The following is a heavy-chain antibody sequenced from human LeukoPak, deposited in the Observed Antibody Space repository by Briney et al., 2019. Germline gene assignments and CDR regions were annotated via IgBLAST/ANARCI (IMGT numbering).Heavy chain of an antibody. D-gene: IGHD3-22*01. J-gene: IGHJ5*02. Sequence: KPSRALSLTGAGTGGSISSGGYYWSWMRQPQGEGREWIGYIYHSGSTYYHPSLKSRVTISVDRSKNQFSLKLSSVTAADTAVYYCAREPTYYYDSSGYPAWGQGTLVTVSS. V-gene: IGHV4-30-2*01. CDR3: AREPTYYYDSSGYPA. CDR1: GGSISSGGYY. CDR2: IYHSGST.